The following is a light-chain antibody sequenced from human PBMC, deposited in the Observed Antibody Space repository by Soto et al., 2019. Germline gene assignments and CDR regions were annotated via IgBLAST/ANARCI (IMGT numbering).Light chain of an antibody. CDR3: QQLNSYQPIT. V-gene: IGKV1-9*01. CDR1: QGISSY. Sequence: DIQLTQSPSFLSASVGDRFTITCLASQGISSYLAWYQQKPRKAPKLLIYAASTLQSGVPSRFSGSGSGTEFTLTISSLQHEDFANHYCQQLNSYQPITFGQGARLEIK. J-gene: IGKJ5*01. CDR2: AAS.